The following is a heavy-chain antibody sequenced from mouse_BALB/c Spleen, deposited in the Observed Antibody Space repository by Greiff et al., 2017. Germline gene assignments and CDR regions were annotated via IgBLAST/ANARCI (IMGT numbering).Heavy chain of an antibody. CDR1: GYTFTSYY. CDR2: INPSNGGT. D-gene: IGHD1-2*01. V-gene: IGHV1S81*02. Sequence: QVQLQQPGAELVKPGASVKLSCKASGYTFTSYYMYWVKQRPGQGLEWMGGINPSNGGTNFNENFKSKATLTVDKSSSTAYMQLSSLTSEDSAVYYYTRRGYGYFDYWGQGTPVTVSS. J-gene: IGHJ2*01. CDR3: TRRGYGYFDY.